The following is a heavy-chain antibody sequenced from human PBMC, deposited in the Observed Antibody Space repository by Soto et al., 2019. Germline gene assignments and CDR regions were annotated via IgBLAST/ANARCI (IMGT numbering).Heavy chain of an antibody. CDR2: INPNSGGT. J-gene: IGHJ5*02. CDR1: GYTFTGYY. D-gene: IGHD6-13*01. CDR3: ARAVGSSSWYEQNWFDP. V-gene: IGHV1-2*02. Sequence: ASVKVSCKASGYTFTGYYVHWVRQAPGQGLEWMGWINPNSGGTNYAQKFQGRVTMTRDTSISTAYMELSRLRSDDTAVYYCARAVGSSSWYEQNWFDPWGQGTLVTVSS.